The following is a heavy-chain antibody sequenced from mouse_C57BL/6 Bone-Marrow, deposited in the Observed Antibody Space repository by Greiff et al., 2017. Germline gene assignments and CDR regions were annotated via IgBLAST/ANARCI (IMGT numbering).Heavy chain of an antibody. Sequence: EVKLQESGPGLVKPSQSLSLTCSVTGYSITSGYYWNWIRQFPGNKLEWMGYISYDGSNNYNPSLKNRISITRDTSKNQFFLKLNSVTTEDTATYYCARRGYSNHRYFDVWGTGTTVTVSS. CDR2: ISYDGSN. CDR1: GYSITSGYY. V-gene: IGHV3-6*01. D-gene: IGHD2-5*01. J-gene: IGHJ1*03. CDR3: ARRGYSNHRYFDV.